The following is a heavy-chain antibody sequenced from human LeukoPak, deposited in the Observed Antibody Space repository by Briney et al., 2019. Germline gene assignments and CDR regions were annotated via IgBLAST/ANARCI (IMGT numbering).Heavy chain of an antibody. V-gene: IGHV1-69*13. Sequence: SVTVSCKASGGTFSSYAISWVRQAPGQGLEWMGGIIPIFGTANYAQKFQGRVTITADESTSTAYMELSSLRSEDTAVYYCARATSNSGNYYYYMDVWGKGTTVTISS. D-gene: IGHD3-10*01. CDR1: GGTFSSYA. J-gene: IGHJ6*03. CDR2: IIPIFGTA. CDR3: ARATSNSGNYYYYMDV.